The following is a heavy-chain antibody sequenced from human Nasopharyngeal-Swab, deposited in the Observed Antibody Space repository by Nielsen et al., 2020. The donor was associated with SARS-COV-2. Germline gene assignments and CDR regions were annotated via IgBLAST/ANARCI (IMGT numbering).Heavy chain of an antibody. CDR1: GFTFSSYG. V-gene: IGHV3-33*01. CDR2: IWYDGSNK. D-gene: IGHD3-3*01. CDR3: AREGGGHDSFDY. Sequence: GGSLRLSCAASGFTFSSYGMHWVRQAPGKGLEWVAVIWYDGSNKYYADSVKGRFTISRDNSKNTLYLQMNSLRAEDTAVYYCAREGGGHDSFDYWGQGTLVTVSS. J-gene: IGHJ4*02.